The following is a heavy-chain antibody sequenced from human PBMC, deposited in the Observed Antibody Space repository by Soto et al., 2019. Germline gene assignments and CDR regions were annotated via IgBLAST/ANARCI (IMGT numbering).Heavy chain of an antibody. CDR1: GGTFSSYT. Sequence: QVQLVQSGAEVKKPGSSVKVSCKASGGTFSSYTISWVRQAPGQGLEWMGRIIPILGIANYAQKFQGRVTITADKSTSTAYMELSSLRSEDTAVYYYARELHRYCSGGSCFYFDYWGQGTLVTVSS. D-gene: IGHD2-15*01. CDR3: ARELHRYCSGGSCFYFDY. CDR2: IIPILGIA. J-gene: IGHJ4*02. V-gene: IGHV1-69*08.